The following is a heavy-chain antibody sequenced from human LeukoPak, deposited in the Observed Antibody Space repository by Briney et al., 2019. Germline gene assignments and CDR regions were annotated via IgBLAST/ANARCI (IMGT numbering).Heavy chain of an antibody. CDR1: GGSISSSSYY. J-gene: IGHJ4*02. CDR2: IYYSGST. CDR3: ASMAVAEYDY. D-gene: IGHD6-19*01. Sequence: PSETLSLTCTVSGGSISSSSYYWGWIRQPPGKGLEWIGSIYYSGSTYYNPSLKSRVTISVDTSKNQFSLKLSSVTAADTAVYYCASMAVAEYDYWGQGTLVTASS. V-gene: IGHV4-39*07.